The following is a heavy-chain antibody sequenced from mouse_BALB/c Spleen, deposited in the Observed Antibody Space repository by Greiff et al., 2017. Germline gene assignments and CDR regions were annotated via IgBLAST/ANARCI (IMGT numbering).Heavy chain of an antibody. V-gene: IGHV1-87*01. J-gene: IGHJ4*01. Sequence: VQLQQSGAGLVRPGASVKLSCKASGYTFTSYWMQWVKQRPGKGLEWIGAIYPGDGDTRYTQKFKGQATLTADKSSSTAYMQLSSLASEDSAVYYCSRSEEEVGPLDYWGQGTTVTVSS. CDR3: SRSEEEVGPLDY. CDR2: IYPGDGDT. D-gene: IGHD1-1*02. CDR1: GYTFTSYW.